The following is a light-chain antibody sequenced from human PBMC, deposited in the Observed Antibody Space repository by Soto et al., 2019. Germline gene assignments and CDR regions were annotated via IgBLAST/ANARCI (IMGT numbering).Light chain of an antibody. V-gene: IGKV1-9*01. CDR3: QQLHSYPYT. CDR1: VGVGTY. CDR2: GAS. J-gene: IGKJ2*01. Sequence: DIQVTQSPSFLSASVGDRVTITCRAGVGVGTYFAWYQQKPGKAPQLLIYGASTLQSGVPGRFSGSGSETEFTLTISNLQPEDLAAYYCQQLHSYPYTFGQGTKLEIK.